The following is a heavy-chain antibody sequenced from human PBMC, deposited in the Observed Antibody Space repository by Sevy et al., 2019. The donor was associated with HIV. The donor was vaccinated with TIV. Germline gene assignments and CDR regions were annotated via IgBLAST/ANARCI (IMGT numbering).Heavy chain of an antibody. CDR1: GFTFSSYS. CDR3: ARDSASSTSCYIGGRKCDAFDI. CDR2: ISSSSSYI. Sequence: GGSLRLSCAASGFTFSSYSMNWVRQAPGKGLEWVSSISSSSSYIYYADSVKGRFIISRDNAKNSLYLQMNSLRAEDTAVYYCARDSASSTSCYIGGRKCDAFDIWGQGTMVTVSS. D-gene: IGHD2-2*02. V-gene: IGHV3-21*01. J-gene: IGHJ3*02.